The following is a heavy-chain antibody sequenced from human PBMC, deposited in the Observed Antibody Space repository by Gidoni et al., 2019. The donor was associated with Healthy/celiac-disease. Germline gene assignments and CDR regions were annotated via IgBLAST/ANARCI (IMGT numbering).Heavy chain of an antibody. D-gene: IGHD3-10*01. CDR2: IYHSGST. CDR1: GGSISSGGYS. J-gene: IGHJ5*02. V-gene: IGHV4-30-2*01. Sequence: QLQLQESGSGLVKPSQTLSLTCAVSGGSISSGGYSWSWIRQPPGKGLEWIGYIYHSGSTYYNPSLKSRVTISVDRSKNQFSLKLSSVTAADTAVYYCARGGFMVRGVIIGHFGWFDPWGQGTLVTVSS. CDR3: ARGGFMVRGVIIGHFGWFDP.